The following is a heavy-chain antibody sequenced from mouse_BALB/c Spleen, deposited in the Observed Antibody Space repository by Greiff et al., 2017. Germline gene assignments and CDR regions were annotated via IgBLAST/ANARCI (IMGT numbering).Heavy chain of an antibody. CDR3: ARQVYDGYSDFDY. Sequence: EVQLVESGGDLVKPGGSLKLSCAASGFTFSSYGMSWVRQTPDKRLEWVATISSGGSYTYYPDSVKGRFTISRDNAKNTLYLQMSSLKSEDTAMYYCARQVYDGYSDFDYWGQGTTLTVSS. J-gene: IGHJ2*01. D-gene: IGHD2-3*01. V-gene: IGHV5-6*01. CDR1: GFTFSSYG. CDR2: ISSGGSYT.